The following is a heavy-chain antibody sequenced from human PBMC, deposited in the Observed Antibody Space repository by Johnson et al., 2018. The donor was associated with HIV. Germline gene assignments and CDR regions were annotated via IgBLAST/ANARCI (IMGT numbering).Heavy chain of an antibody. V-gene: IGHV3-30*04. J-gene: IGHJ3*02. CDR3: AKDRDYYGSGLI. D-gene: IGHD3-10*01. CDR2: IWYDGSNK. CDR1: GFTFSSYA. Sequence: QMMLVESGGGVVQPGRSLRLSCAASGFTFSSYAMHWVRQAPGKGLEWVAVIWYDGSNKDYADSVKGRFTISRDNSKNTLYLQMNSLRAEDTAVYYCAKDRDYYGSGLIWGQGTMVTVSS.